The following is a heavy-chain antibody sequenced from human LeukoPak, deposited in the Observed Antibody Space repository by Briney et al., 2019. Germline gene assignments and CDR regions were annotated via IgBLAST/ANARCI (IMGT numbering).Heavy chain of an antibody. V-gene: IGHV3-21*01. CDR1: GFTFSSYS. CDR3: AISFYTNYDRVDY. J-gene: IGHJ4*01. CDR2: ISSSSSYI. Sequence: EGSLRLSCAASGFTFSSYSMNWVRQAPGKGLEWVSSISSSSSYIYYADSVKGRFTISRDNAKNSLYLQMNSLRAEDTAVYYCAISFYTNYDRVDYSGPGTLVTVSS. D-gene: IGHD4-11*01.